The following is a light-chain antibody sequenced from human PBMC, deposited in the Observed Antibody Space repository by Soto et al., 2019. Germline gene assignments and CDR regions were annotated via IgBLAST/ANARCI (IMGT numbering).Light chain of an antibody. J-gene: IGLJ1*01. V-gene: IGLV2-14*03. CDR3: SSYTSTTTPYV. CDR1: SSDVGGYNY. CDR2: DVN. Sequence: QSVLTQPASVSGSPVQSITISCTGTSSDVGGYNYVSWYLQHPGKAPELIIYDVNNRPSGVSDRFSGSKSGNTASLTISWLQAEDEADYYCSSYTSTTTPYVFGTGTKLTVL.